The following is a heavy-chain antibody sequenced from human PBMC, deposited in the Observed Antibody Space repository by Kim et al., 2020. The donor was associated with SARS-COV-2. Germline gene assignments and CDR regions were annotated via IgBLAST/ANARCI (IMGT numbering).Heavy chain of an antibody. Sequence: GGSLRLSCSASGFTFSSCAMHWVRQAPGKGLEYVSTISSNGGSTYYADSVKDRFTISRDNSKNTLYLQMTSLRAEDTAVYYCVKDRDFGIAVAVIFDYWGQGTLVTVSS. CDR1: GFTFSSCA. J-gene: IGHJ4*02. CDR2: ISSNGGST. CDR3: VKDRDFGIAVAVIFDY. D-gene: IGHD6-19*01. V-gene: IGHV3-64D*09.